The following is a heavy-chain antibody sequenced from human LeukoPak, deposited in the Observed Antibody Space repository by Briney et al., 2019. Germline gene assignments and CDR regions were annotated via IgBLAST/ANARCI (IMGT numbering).Heavy chain of an antibody. Sequence: GESLKISCKASGYSFTSYWIGWVRQMPGKGLEWMGIIYPGDSDTTYSPSFQGQVTISADKSISTAYLQWSSLKASDTAMYYCARQLLWLQQPYFDYWGQGTLVTVSS. CDR1: GYSFTSYW. J-gene: IGHJ4*02. D-gene: IGHD3-10*01. V-gene: IGHV5-51*01. CDR2: IYPGDSDT. CDR3: ARQLLWLQQPYFDY.